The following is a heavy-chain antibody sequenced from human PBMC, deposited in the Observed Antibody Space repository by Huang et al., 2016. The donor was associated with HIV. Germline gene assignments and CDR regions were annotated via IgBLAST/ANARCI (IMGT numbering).Heavy chain of an antibody. D-gene: IGHD2-15*01. J-gene: IGHJ4*02. V-gene: IGHV3-30*18. Sequence: QVHLVESGGGVVQPGGALRLSCAASGFKLSGFGVHWVRQAPGNGLGWVAVISDDGSGQFYTYSVKGRFTISRDNSDNTLSLQMKGLRPDDTAVYYCAKESRWFSDFDHWGQGVLVSVSS. CDR2: ISDDGSGQ. CDR3: AKESRWFSDFDH. CDR1: GFKLSGFG.